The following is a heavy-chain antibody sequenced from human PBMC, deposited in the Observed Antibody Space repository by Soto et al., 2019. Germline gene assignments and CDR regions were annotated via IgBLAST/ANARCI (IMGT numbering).Heavy chain of an antibody. V-gene: IGHV1-18*01. J-gene: IGHJ6*02. Sequence: QVQLVQSGDEVKKPGASVKVYCKASGYIFVNFGIAWVRQAPGQGLEWMGWISPYTGNTHSATKVQGRLTMTTDTPTSTAYMDLGSLTSAHTALYYWVFVENYVTPTPQDVRGQGTTVTVS. D-gene: IGHD3-10*02. CDR3: VFVENYVTPTPQDV. CDR2: ISPYTGNT. CDR1: GYIFVNFG.